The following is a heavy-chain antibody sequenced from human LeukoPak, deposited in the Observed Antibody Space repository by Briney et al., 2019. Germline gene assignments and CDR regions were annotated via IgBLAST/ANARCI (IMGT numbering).Heavy chain of an antibody. D-gene: IGHD5-24*01. CDR3: ARVAGDGYNYNYFDY. Sequence: SETLSLTCTVSGGSISSSSYYWGWIRQPPGKGLEWIGSIYYRGSTYYNPSLKSRVTISVDTSKNQFSLKLSSVTAADTAVYYCARVAGDGYNYNYFDYWGQGTLVTVSS. CDR1: GGSISSSSYY. CDR2: IYYRGST. J-gene: IGHJ4*02. V-gene: IGHV4-39*07.